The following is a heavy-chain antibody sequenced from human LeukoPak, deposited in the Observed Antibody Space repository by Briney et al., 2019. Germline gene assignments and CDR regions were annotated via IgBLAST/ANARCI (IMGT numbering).Heavy chain of an antibody. J-gene: IGHJ4*02. D-gene: IGHD3-9*01. CDR3: ARFGDYDILTGYYKGIDY. Sequence: PGGSLRLSCAASGFTFSSYAMSWVRQAPGKGLEWVSAISGSGGSTYYADSVKGRFTISRDNSKNTLYLQMNSLRAEDTAVYYCARFGDYDILTGYYKGIDYWGQGTLVTVSS. V-gene: IGHV3-23*01. CDR2: ISGSGGST. CDR1: GFTFSSYA.